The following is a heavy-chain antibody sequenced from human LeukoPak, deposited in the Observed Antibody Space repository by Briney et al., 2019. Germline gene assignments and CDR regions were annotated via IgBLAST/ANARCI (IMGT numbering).Heavy chain of an antibody. CDR1: GYTFTANY. J-gene: IGHJ4*02. CDR3: ARANYFDTSGSWN. Sequence: ASVKVSCKASGYTFTANYMHWVRQAPGQGLEWMGWINPHSGGTSYAQRFQGRVTMTRDTSINTAYMELSRLRSDDTAVYYCARANYFDTSGSWNWGQGTLVTVSS. CDR2: INPHSGGT. D-gene: IGHD3-22*01. V-gene: IGHV1-2*02.